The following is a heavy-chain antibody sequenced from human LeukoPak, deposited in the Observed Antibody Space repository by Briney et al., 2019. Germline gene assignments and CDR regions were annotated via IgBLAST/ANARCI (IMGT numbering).Heavy chain of an antibody. D-gene: IGHD6-6*01. J-gene: IGHJ4*02. Sequence: SETLSLICTVSGGSISSYYWSWIRQPAGKGLEWIGRIYASGSTYYNPSLKSRVTMSVDTSKNQFSLRLTTVTAADTAVYYCARDSNLEYSSSRGLGRWGQGTLVTDSS. CDR1: GGSISSYY. CDR3: ARDSNLEYSSSRGLGR. V-gene: IGHV4-4*07. CDR2: IYASGST.